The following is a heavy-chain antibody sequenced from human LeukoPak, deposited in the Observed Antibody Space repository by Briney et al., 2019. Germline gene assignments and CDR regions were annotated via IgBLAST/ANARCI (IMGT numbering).Heavy chain of an antibody. J-gene: IGHJ5*02. D-gene: IGHD2-15*01. CDR3: ARWGGYCSGGSCDPKNWFDP. Sequence: SETLSLTCTVSGGSINSSSYYWGWIRQPPGKGLEWIGSIYYSGSTYYNPSLKSRVTISVDTSKNQFSLKLSSVTAADTAVYYCARWGGYCSGGSCDPKNWFDPWGQGTLVTVSS. CDR2: IYYSGST. CDR1: GGSINSSSYY. V-gene: IGHV4-39*01.